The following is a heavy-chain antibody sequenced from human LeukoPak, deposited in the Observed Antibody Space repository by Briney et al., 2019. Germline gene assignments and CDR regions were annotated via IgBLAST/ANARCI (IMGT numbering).Heavy chain of an antibody. D-gene: IGHD3-22*01. V-gene: IGHV3-21*01. CDR3: ARDYHMGYSLPGVGY. CDR2: ISSSSSYI. Sequence: SGGSLRLSCAASGFTLSSYFMNWVRQAPGKGLEWVSSISSSSSYIYYADSVKGRFTISRDNAKNSLYLQMNGLRAEDTAVYYCARDYHMGYSLPGVGYWGQGTLVTVSS. CDR1: GFTLSSYF. J-gene: IGHJ4*02.